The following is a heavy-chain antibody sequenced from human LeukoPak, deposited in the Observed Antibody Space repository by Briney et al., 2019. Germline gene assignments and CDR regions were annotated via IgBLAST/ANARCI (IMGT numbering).Heavy chain of an antibody. CDR2: INPSGGST. V-gene: IGHV1-46*01. J-gene: IGHJ4*02. CDR1: GYTFTSYY. Sequence: ASVKVSCKASGYTFTSYYMHWVRRAPGQGLEWMGIINPSGGSTSYAQKFQGRVTMTRDTSTSTVYMELSSLGSEDTAVYFCARVYYDISGSYLGDFDYWGQGTLVTVSS. D-gene: IGHD3-22*01. CDR3: ARVYYDISGSYLGDFDY.